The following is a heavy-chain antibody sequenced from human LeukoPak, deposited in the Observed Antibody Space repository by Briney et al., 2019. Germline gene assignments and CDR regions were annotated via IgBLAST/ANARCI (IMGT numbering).Heavy chain of an antibody. V-gene: IGHV3-9*01. Sequence: GGSLRLSCAASGFTIDDYAMHWVRQAPGKGLEWVSGISWNSGSIGYADSVKGRFTISRDNAKNSLYLQMNSLRAEDTALYYCAKDSSGGPYYYYGMDVWGQGTTVTVS. CDR2: ISWNSGSI. CDR1: GFTIDDYA. D-gene: IGHD2-15*01. CDR3: AKDSSGGPYYYYGMDV. J-gene: IGHJ6*02.